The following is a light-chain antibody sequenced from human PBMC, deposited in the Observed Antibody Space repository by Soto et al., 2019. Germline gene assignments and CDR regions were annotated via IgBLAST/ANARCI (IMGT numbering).Light chain of an antibody. J-gene: IGKJ2*02. V-gene: IGKV1-5*01. CDR1: QSVSDS. Sequence: DIQMTQSPSTLSTSVGDTVTITCRASQSVSDSLAWYQVKPGEAPKLLIFDVSNLETGVPSRFSGSGSGTEFSLTIRGLQPDDSATYYCQQYDYSRTFGQGTKVDIK. CDR2: DVS. CDR3: QQYDYSRT.